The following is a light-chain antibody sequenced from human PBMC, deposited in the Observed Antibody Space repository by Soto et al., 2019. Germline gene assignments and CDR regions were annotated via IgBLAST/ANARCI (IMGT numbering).Light chain of an antibody. CDR1: LAISNY. J-gene: IGKJ1*01. V-gene: IGKV1-27*01. Sequence: DIQMTQSPSSLSAFVGDRVTITCRASLAISNYLAWYQQRPGKVPKLLIYGASTLQSGVPSRFAGSGSGTEFSLTITSLQPEDVATYYCQRYNTVRWAFGQGTKVEI. CDR3: QRYNTVRWA. CDR2: GAS.